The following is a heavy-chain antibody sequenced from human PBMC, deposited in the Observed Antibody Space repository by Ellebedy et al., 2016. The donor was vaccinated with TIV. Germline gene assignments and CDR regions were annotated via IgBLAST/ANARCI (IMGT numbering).Heavy chain of an antibody. Sequence: SETLSLTXTVSGGSISSGTYHWIWIRQLPGKGLEWIGYIYYNGKTYSNPSLKSRVTLSADTSKNQFSLKLNSVTVADAAVYYCARGNPFRGRFDPWGQGTLVSVSS. V-gene: IGHV4-31*03. D-gene: IGHD2/OR15-2a*01. J-gene: IGHJ5*02. CDR2: IYYNGKT. CDR1: GGSISSGTYH. CDR3: ARGNPFRGRFDP.